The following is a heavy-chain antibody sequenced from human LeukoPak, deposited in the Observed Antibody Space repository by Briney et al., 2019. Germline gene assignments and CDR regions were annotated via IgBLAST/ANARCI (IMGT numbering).Heavy chain of an antibody. Sequence: GGSLRLSCAASGFTFSSYWMSWVRQAPGKGLEWVGYINVYGSEKFYVDSVKGRFSISRDNAKNSLYLQMSSLRAEDTAVYYCVKERLLWFGELSNYFDYWGQGTLVTVSS. V-gene: IGHV3-7*01. D-gene: IGHD3-10*01. J-gene: IGHJ4*02. CDR1: GFTFSSYW. CDR2: INVYGSEK. CDR3: VKERLLWFGELSNYFDY.